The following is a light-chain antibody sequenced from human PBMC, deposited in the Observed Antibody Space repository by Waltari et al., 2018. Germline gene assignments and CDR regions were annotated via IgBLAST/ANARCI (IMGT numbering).Light chain of an antibody. V-gene: IGLV3-21*02. J-gene: IGLJ1*01. CDR2: DDS. Sequence: SYVLTQPASVSAAPGQTARISCGGNNIESKHVHWYQQKPGQAPVLVIYDDSDRPSGIPEGCAGSNSGKWATLAIIGLEAGDEADYYCQVWDGTSDHYVFGSGTKVTVL. CDR3: QVWDGTSDHYV. CDR1: NIESKH.